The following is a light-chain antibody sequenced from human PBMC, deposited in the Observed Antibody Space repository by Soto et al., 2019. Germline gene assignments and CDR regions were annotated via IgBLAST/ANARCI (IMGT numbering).Light chain of an antibody. J-gene: IGLJ1*01. CDR1: SSNVGAGYD. CDR3: QSYDSRLSGYV. V-gene: IGLV1-40*01. CDR2: GNS. Sequence: QSVLTQPPSVSGAPGQRVTISCTGSSSNVGAGYDLHWYQQLPGTAPKLLIYGNSNRPSGVPDRFSGSKSGTSASLAISGLQAEDEADYHCQSYDSRLSGYVFGNGTKVTVX.